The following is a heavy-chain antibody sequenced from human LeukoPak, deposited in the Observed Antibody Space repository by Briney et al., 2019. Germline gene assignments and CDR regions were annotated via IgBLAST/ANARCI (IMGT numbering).Heavy chain of an antibody. CDR1: GGSISSYY. CDR2: IYYTGST. Sequence: SETLSLTCTVSGGSISSYYWSWIRQPPGKGLEWIGYIYYTGSTNYNPSLKSRVTISVDTSKNQFSLKLSSVTAADTAVYYCARGRGDFDYWGQGTLVTVSS. V-gene: IGHV4-59*01. J-gene: IGHJ4*02. CDR3: ARGRGDFDY.